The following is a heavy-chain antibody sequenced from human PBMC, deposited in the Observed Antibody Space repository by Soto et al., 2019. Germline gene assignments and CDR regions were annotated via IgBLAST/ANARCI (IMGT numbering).Heavy chain of an antibody. D-gene: IGHD1-1*01. CDR3: AKEPATAKPEGVDF. V-gene: IGHV1-2*02. Sequence: ASVKVSCQASVYTFSDYYIHWVRQAPGQGLEWMGWINPNSGGTKYAPKFQGGVTMTRDTSITTAYMELSRLRSGDTAVYYCAKEPATAKPEGVDFWGQGTLVTVSS. CDR1: VYTFSDYY. J-gene: IGHJ4*02. CDR2: INPNSGGT.